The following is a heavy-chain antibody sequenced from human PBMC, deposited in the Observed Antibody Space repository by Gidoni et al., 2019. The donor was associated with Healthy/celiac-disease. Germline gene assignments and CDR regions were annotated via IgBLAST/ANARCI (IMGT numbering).Heavy chain of an antibody. Sequence: TCAVSGGSISSGGYSWSWIQQPPGKGLEWIGYIYHSGSTYYNPSLKSRVTISVDRSKNQFSLKLSSVTAADTAVYYCARDGGGYGGKSWYFDLWGRGTLVTVSS. J-gene: IGHJ2*01. CDR2: IYHSGST. CDR1: GGSISSGGYS. D-gene: IGHD3-16*01. CDR3: ARDGGGYGGKSWYFDL. V-gene: IGHV4-30-2*01.